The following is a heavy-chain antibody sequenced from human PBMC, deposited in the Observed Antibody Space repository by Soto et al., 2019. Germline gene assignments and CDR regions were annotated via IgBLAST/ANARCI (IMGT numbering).Heavy chain of an antibody. J-gene: IGHJ4*02. V-gene: IGHV4-30-4*01. CDR1: GGSISSGDYY. Sequence: QVQLQESGPGMVKPSQTLSLTCTVSGGSISSGDYYWSWIRQPPGKGQEWIGYIYYSGSTYYNPSRKSRVTISVYTAKNQYSLKLSSVTAADTAVYYCARGPIPTAFFDYWGQGTLVTVSS. D-gene: IGHD2-21*01. CDR3: ARGPIPTAFFDY. CDR2: IYYSGST.